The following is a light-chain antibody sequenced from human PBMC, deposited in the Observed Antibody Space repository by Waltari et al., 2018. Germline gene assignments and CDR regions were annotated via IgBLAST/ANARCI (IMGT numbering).Light chain of an antibody. V-gene: IGLV2-23*02. CDR2: EVN. J-gene: IGLJ2*01. Sequence: QSALTQPASVSGSPGPSITISCPGDSSNLGKYQLTSSYQLSPGKAPNLVIFEVNKRPSGASIRFSGAKSGNTASLTISGLQADDEGDYYCCSYAGGGSLIFGGGTKLTV. CDR3: CSYAGGGSLI. CDR1: SSNLGKYQL.